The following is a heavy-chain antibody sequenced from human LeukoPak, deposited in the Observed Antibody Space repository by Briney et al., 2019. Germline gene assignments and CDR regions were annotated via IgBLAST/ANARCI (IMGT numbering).Heavy chain of an antibody. V-gene: IGHV1-69*04. Sequence: SVKVSCKASGGTFSSYAISWVRQAPGQGLEWMGRIIPIFGIANYAQKFQGRVTITADKSTSTAYVELSSLRSEDTAVYYCARSRKSYCSGGSCYWFDYWGQGTLVTVSS. D-gene: IGHD2-15*01. CDR1: GGTFSSYA. CDR2: IIPIFGIA. CDR3: ARSRKSYCSGGSCYWFDY. J-gene: IGHJ4*02.